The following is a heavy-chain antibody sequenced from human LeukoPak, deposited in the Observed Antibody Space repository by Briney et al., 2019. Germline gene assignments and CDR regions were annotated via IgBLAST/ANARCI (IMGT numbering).Heavy chain of an antibody. V-gene: IGHV3-23*01. D-gene: IGHD1-26*01. CDR3: AKADSGSYLGYFDY. J-gene: IGHJ4*02. Sequence: GGSLRLSCAASGFTFSTYAMSWVRQAPGKGLEWVSSISHSGGSTYYADSVKGRFTISRDNSKNTLYLQVNSLRAEDTAVYYCAKADSGSYLGYFDYWGQGTLVTVSS. CDR1: GFTFSTYA. CDR2: ISHSGGST.